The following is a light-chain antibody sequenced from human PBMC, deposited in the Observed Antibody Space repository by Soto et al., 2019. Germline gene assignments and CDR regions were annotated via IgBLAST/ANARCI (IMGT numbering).Light chain of an antibody. CDR3: SSYAGSNNYV. CDR1: SSDVGGYDY. Sequence: QSALTQPPSASGSPGQSVAISCTGTSSDVGGYDYVSWYQQHPGKAPKLIIYEVAIRASGVPDRFSGSKSGNTASLTVSGLQAEDEADYYCSSYAGSNNYVFGTGTKVTVL. CDR2: EVA. J-gene: IGLJ1*01. V-gene: IGLV2-8*01.